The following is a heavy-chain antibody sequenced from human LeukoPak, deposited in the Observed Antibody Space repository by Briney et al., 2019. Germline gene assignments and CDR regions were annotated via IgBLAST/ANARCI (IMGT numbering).Heavy chain of an antibody. J-gene: IGHJ4*02. D-gene: IGHD3-10*01. CDR2: MYYSGDT. Sequence: SETLSLTCTVSGGSIGSSNYYWVWIRQPPGKGLEWIGSMYYSGDTYCNPSLKNRVTLSVDTSKNQFSLKLNSVTAADTAVYYCASSRPQGSPARITMVRGIIGYWGQGTLVTVSS. V-gene: IGHV4-39*01. CDR1: GGSIGSSNYY. CDR3: ASSRPQGSPARITMVRGIIGY.